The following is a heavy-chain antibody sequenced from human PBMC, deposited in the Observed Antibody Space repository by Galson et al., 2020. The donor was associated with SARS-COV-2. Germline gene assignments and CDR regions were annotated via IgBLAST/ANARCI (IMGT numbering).Heavy chain of an antibody. Sequence: GGSLRLSCAASGFTFSSYSMNWVRQAPGKGLEWVSSISSSSYIYYADSVKGRFTISRDNAKNSLYLQMNSLRAEDTAVYYCATIAAAGTLYYYYGMDVWGQGTTVTVSS. CDR1: GFTFSSYS. CDR3: ATIAAAGTLYYYYGMDV. V-gene: IGHV3-21*01. D-gene: IGHD6-13*01. CDR2: ISSSSYI. J-gene: IGHJ6*02.